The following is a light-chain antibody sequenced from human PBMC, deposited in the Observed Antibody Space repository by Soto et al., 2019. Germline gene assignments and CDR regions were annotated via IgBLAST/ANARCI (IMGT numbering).Light chain of an antibody. Sequence: QLVLTQPASVSGFPGQSITISCTGTSGEFGAYNYVSWYQQYPGIAPKLMIYDVSHRPSGVSARFSGSKSGNTAFLTISGLQAEDEADYYCSYYTPTTTIFGGGTKVTVL. CDR1: SGEFGAYNY. V-gene: IGLV2-14*01. CDR3: SYYTPTTTI. J-gene: IGLJ2*01. CDR2: DVS.